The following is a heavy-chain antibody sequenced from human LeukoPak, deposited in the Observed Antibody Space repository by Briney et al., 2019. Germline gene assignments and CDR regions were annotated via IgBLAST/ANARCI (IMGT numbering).Heavy chain of an antibody. D-gene: IGHD4-17*01. CDR3: ARTPVGFNTVTPTDVRY. CDR2: ISGYNGNT. V-gene: IGHV1-18*01. Sequence: GGSLRLSCAASGFTFTSYGISWVRQAPGQGLEWMGWISGYNGNTNYAQKLQGRVAMTTDTSTSTAYMELRSLRSDDTAVYYCARTPVGFNTVTPTDVRYWGQGTLVTVSS. J-gene: IGHJ4*02. CDR1: GFTFTSYG.